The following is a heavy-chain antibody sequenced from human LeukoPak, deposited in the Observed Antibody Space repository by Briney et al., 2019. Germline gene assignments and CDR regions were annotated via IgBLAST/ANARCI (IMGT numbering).Heavy chain of an antibody. CDR3: ARDSCSGGSCYSYYYYYMDV. V-gene: IGHV3-30*04. J-gene: IGHJ6*03. CDR1: GFTFSSYA. CDR2: ISYDGSNK. D-gene: IGHD2-15*01. Sequence: PGGSLRLSCAASGFTFSSYAMHWVRQAPGKGLEWVAVISYDGSNKYYADSVKGRFTISRDNSKNTLYLQMNSLRAEDTAVYYCARDSCSGGSCYSYYYYYMDVWGKGTTVTVSS.